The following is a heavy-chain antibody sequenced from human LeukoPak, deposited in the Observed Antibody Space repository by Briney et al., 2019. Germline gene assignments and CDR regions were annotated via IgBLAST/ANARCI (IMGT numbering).Heavy chain of an antibody. V-gene: IGHV3-21*01. D-gene: IGHD6-13*01. CDR1: GFTFSSYS. J-gene: IGHJ6*02. CDR3: ARGEGGNIAAAGPYYYYGMDV. Sequence: GGSLRLSCAASGFTFSSYSMNWVRQAPGKGLEWVSTISSSSSYIYYADSVKGRFTISRDNAKNSLYLQMNSLRAEDTAAYYCARGEGGNIAAAGPYYYYGMDVWGQGTTVTVSS. CDR2: ISSSSSYI.